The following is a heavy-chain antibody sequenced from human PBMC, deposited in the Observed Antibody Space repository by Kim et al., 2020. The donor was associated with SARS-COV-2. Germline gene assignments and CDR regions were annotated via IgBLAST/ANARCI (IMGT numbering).Heavy chain of an antibody. Sequence: ASVKVSCKASGYTFTSYDINWVRQATEQGLEWMGWMNPNSGNTGYAQKFQGRVTMTRNTSISTAYMELSSLRSEDTAVYYCAVWLETNYYYYGMDVWGQGTTVTVSS. V-gene: IGHV1-8*01. CDR2: MNPNSGNT. CDR1: GYTFTSYD. J-gene: IGHJ6*02. CDR3: AVWLETNYYYYGMDV. D-gene: IGHD6-19*01.